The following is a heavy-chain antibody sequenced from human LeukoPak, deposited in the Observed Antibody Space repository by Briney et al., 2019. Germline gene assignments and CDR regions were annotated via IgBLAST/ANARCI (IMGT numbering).Heavy chain of an antibody. V-gene: IGHV3-7*01. CDR1: GLSISGQW. D-gene: IGHD3-16*02. CDR2: IKHDGSEE. Sequence: GESLRLSCVASGLSISGQWMNWVRQAPGQGLEWVANIKHDGSEEYYVDSVKGRFTISRDDGRNSVSLQMNSVRAEDTAAYYCGYTNNFYHWGQGTLVVVSS. CDR3: GYTNNFYH. J-gene: IGHJ4*02.